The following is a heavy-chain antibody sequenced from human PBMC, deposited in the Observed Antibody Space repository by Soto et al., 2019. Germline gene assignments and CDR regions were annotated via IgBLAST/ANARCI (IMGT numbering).Heavy chain of an antibody. CDR3: AKDTGYSSSWTLDY. CDR2: ISWNSGSI. V-gene: IGHV3-9*01. J-gene: IGHJ4*02. D-gene: IGHD6-13*01. Sequence: PGGSLRLSCAASGFTFDDYAMHWVRQAPGKGLEWVSGISWNSGSIGYADSVKGRFTISRDNAKNSLYLQMNSLRAEDTAFYYCAKDTGYSSSWTLDYWGQGTLVTVS. CDR1: GFTFDDYA.